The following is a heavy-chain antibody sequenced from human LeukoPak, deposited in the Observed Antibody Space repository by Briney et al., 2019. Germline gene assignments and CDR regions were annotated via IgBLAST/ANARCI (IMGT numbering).Heavy chain of an antibody. D-gene: IGHD1-26*01. CDR2: ISGSGGST. V-gene: IGHV3-23*01. CDR1: GFTFSSYA. J-gene: IGHJ6*03. Sequence: GGSLRLSCAASGFTFSSYAMSWVRQAPGKGLEWVSAISGSGGSTYYADSVKGRFTISRDNSKNTLYLQMNSLRAEDTAVYYCAKPTVGATFYYYYMDVWGKGTTVTVSS. CDR3: AKPTVGATFYYYYMDV.